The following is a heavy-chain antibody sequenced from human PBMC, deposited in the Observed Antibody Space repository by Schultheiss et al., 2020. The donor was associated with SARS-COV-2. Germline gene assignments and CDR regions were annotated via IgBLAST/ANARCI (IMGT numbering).Heavy chain of an antibody. CDR3: ARSGTLYNWFDP. CDR1: GFTFTTYA. Sequence: GGSLRLSCAASGFTFTTYAMSWVRQAPGKGLEWVSTISGDATPTYYADSVKGRFTISRDNSKNTLYLQMNSLRAEDTAVYYCARSGTLYNWFDPWGQGTLVTVSS. J-gene: IGHJ5*02. V-gene: IGHV3-23*01. D-gene: IGHD1-1*01. CDR2: ISGDATPT.